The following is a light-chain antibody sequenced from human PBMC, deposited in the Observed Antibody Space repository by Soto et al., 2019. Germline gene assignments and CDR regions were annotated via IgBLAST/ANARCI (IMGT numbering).Light chain of an antibody. J-gene: IGLJ1*01. CDR1: SSNIGAGYD. Sequence: QAVVTQPPSVSGAPGQRVTISCTGSSSNIGAGYDVHWYQQLPGGAPKLLIYANSNRPSGVPDRFSGSRSGTSASLAITGLQAEDEADYSCQSYDSSLSGFYVFGTGTQLTVL. V-gene: IGLV1-40*01. CDR2: ANS. CDR3: QSYDSSLSGFYV.